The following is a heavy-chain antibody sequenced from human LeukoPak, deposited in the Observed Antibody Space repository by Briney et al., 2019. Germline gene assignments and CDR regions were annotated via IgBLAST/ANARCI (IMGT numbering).Heavy chain of an antibody. Sequence: SETLSLTCAVSGGSISPYHWTWIRQPPGKGLEWIGYISYSGSTNYNPSLKSRATISIDTSKSQFSLKLSSVTAADTAVYYCARHLDYYGSGSYEYWGQGTLVTVSS. CDR2: ISYSGST. CDR1: GGSISPYH. J-gene: IGHJ4*02. D-gene: IGHD3-10*01. V-gene: IGHV4-59*08. CDR3: ARHLDYYGSGSYEY.